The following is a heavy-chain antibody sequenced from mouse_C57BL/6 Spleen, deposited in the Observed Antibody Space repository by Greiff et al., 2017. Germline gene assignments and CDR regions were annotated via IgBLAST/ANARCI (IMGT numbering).Heavy chain of an antibody. V-gene: IGHV1-15*01. Sequence: QVQLQQSGAELVRPGASVTLSCKASGYTFTDYEMHWVKQTPVHGLEWIGAIDPETGGTAYNQKFKGKAILTADKSSSTAYMELRSLTSEDSAVYYCTRQGLDGNDDYWGQGTTLTVSS. CDR3: TRQGLDGNDDY. CDR2: IDPETGGT. J-gene: IGHJ2*01. D-gene: IGHD2-2*01. CDR1: GYTFTDYE.